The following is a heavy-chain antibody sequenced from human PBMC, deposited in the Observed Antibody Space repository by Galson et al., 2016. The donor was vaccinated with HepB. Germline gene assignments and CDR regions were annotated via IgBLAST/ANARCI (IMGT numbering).Heavy chain of an antibody. V-gene: IGHV3-15*01. J-gene: IGHJ2*01. CDR2: IKSKGSGGTI. CDR1: GSGFSDSW. D-gene: IGHD1-26*01. Sequence: SLRLSCAASGSGFSDSWLNWVRQAPGKGLEWVGRIKSKGSGGTIDYATPVKGRFAVSRDDSKNTLYLQMNSLETEDTAVDFCAAPTQWALRWYFDLWGRGTLVTVSS. CDR3: AAPTQWALRWYFDL.